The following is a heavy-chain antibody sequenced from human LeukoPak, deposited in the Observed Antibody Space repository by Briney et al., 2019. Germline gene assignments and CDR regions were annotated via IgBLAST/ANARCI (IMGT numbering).Heavy chain of an antibody. Sequence: GGSLRLSCAASGFTFSSYAMRWVRQAPWKGLEWVSSVSGSGGSTYYADSVKGRFTISRDNSKNTLYLQMNSLRAEDTAVYYCAKPRAVGVNAFFDYWGQGTLVTVSS. V-gene: IGHV3-23*01. CDR2: VSGSGGST. CDR1: GFTFSSYA. J-gene: IGHJ4*02. CDR3: AKPRAVGVNAFFDY.